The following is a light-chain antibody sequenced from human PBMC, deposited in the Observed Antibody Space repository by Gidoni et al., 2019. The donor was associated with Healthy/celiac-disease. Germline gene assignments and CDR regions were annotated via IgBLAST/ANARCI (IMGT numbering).Light chain of an antibody. CDR2: DAS. CDR1: QSVSSY. V-gene: IGKV3-11*01. Sequence: EIVLTQSPATLSLSPGERATLSCRASQSVSSYLAWYQQKPGQAPRLLIYDASNRATGIPARFSGSGSGTDFTLTISSLEPEDFAVYYCQQRGNWPPRITFDQETRLEIK. CDR3: QQRGNWPPRIT. J-gene: IGKJ5*01.